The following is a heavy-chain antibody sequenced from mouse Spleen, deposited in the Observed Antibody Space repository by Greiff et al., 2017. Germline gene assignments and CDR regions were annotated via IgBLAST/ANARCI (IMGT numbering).Heavy chain of an antibody. CDR3: AREITTVVATDWYFDV. D-gene: IGHD1-1*01. V-gene: IGHV14-1*02. J-gene: IGHJ1*01. CDR1: GFNIKDYY. CDR2: IDPENGNT. Sequence: EVQLQESGAELVRPGALVKLSCKASGFNIKDYYMHWVKQRPEQGLEWIGWIDPENGNTIYDPKFQGKASITADTSSNTAYLQLSSLTSEDTAVYYCAREITTVVATDWYFDVWGAGTTVTVSS.